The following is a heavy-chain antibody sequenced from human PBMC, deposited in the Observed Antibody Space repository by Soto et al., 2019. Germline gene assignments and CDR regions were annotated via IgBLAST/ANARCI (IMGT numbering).Heavy chain of an antibody. Sequence: GGSLRLSCAASGFTFSSYGTHWVRQAPGKGLEWVAVISYDGSNKYYADSVKGRFTISRDNSKNTLYLQMNSLRAEDTAVYYCAKDLGGEVTMVRGVAWYYYYGMDVWGQGTTVTVSS. CDR3: AKDLGGEVTMVRGVAWYYYYGMDV. V-gene: IGHV3-30*18. D-gene: IGHD3-10*01. J-gene: IGHJ6*02. CDR2: ISYDGSNK. CDR1: GFTFSSYG.